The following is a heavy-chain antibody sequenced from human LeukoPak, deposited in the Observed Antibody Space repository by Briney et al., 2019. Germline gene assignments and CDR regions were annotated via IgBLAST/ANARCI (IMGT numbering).Heavy chain of an antibody. CDR1: GYTLTELS. J-gene: IGHJ6*02. Sequence: ASVKVSCKVSGYTLTELSMHWVRQAPGKGLEWMGGFDPEDGETIYAQKFQGRVTMTEDTSTDTAYMELSSLRSEDTAVYYCVANHYYYYGMDVWGQGTTVTVS. D-gene: IGHD2-21*01. V-gene: IGHV1-24*01. CDR2: FDPEDGET. CDR3: VANHYYYYGMDV.